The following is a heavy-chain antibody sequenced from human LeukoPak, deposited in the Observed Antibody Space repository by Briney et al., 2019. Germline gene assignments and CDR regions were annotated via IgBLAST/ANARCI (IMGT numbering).Heavy chain of an antibody. CDR3: AKDLAVGANLFLLFDY. CDR1: GFTFSTFA. CDR2: ISGSGGST. Sequence: QSGGSLRLSCAASGFTFSTFAMIWVRQPPGKGLEWVSAISGSGGSTYYADSVKGRFTISRDNSKNTLYLQMNSLRAEDTAVYYCAKDLAVGANLFLLFDYWGQGTLVTVSS. D-gene: IGHD1-26*01. J-gene: IGHJ4*02. V-gene: IGHV3-23*01.